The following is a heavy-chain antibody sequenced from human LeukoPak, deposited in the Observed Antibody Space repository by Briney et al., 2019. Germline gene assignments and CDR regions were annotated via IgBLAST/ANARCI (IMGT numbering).Heavy chain of an antibody. CDR3: ARAEKKYYYYGMDV. CDR2: ISGSGGST. CDR1: GFTFSNYA. J-gene: IGHJ6*02. V-gene: IGHV3-23*01. Sequence: GGSLRLSCAASGFTFSNYAMSWVRQAPGKGLEWVSAISGSGGSTYYADSVKGRFTISRDNSKNTLYLQMNSLRAEDTAVYYCARAEKKYYYYGMDVWGQGTTVTVSS.